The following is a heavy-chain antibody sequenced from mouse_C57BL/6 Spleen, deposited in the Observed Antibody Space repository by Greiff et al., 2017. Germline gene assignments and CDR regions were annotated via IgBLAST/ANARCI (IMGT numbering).Heavy chain of an antibody. Sequence: QVQLQQPGAELVKPGASVKLSCKASGYTFTSYWMHWVKQRPGQGLEWIGMIHPNSGSTNYNEKFKSKATLTVDKSSSTAYMQLSSLTSEDSAVXYCAREGGFTTQRDYWGQGTTLTVSS. CDR3: AREGGFTTQRDY. CDR2: IHPNSGST. J-gene: IGHJ2*01. CDR1: GYTFTSYW. D-gene: IGHD1-1*01. V-gene: IGHV1-64*01.